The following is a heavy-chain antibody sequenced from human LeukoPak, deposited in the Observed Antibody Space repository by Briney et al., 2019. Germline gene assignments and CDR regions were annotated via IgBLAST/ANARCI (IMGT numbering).Heavy chain of an antibody. CDR2: IYYSGST. J-gene: IGHJ3*02. CDR3: ARDLITIFGVVIDAFDI. Sequence: PSETLSLTCTVSGGSISSSSYYWGWIRQPPGKGLEWIGSIYYSGSTYYNPSLKSRVTISVDTSKNQFSLKLSSVTAADTAMYYCARDLITIFGVVIDAFDIWGQGTMVTVSS. D-gene: IGHD3-3*01. CDR1: GGSISSSSYY. V-gene: IGHV4-39*07.